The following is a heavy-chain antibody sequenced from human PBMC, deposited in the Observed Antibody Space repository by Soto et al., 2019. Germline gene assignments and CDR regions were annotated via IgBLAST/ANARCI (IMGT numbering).Heavy chain of an antibody. D-gene: IGHD5-12*01. J-gene: IGHJ1*01. CDR3: ARSRVEMATQYADYFQH. CDR2: IYPGDSDT. Sequence: GESLKISCKGSGYSFTSYWIGWVRQMPGKGLEWMGIIYPGDSDTRYSPSFQGQVTMTTDTSTSTAYMELRSLRSDDTAVYYCARSRVEMATQYADYFQHWGQGTLVTAPQ. CDR1: GYSFTSYW. V-gene: IGHV5-51*01.